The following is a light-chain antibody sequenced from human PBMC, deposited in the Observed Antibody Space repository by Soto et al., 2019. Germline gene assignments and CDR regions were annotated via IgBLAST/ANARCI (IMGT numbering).Light chain of an antibody. Sequence: QSVLTQPASVSGSPGQSITISCTGTSSDVGSYNLVSWYLQHPGKAPKLMIYEVSKRPSGVSNRFSGSKSGNTASLTSSGLRAEDEADYYCCSYAGSSFYVFGTGTKVTVL. CDR3: CSYAGSSFYV. CDR1: SSDVGSYNL. V-gene: IGLV2-23*02. J-gene: IGLJ1*01. CDR2: EVS.